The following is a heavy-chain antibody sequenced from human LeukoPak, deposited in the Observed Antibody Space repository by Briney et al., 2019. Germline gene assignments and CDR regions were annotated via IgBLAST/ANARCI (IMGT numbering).Heavy chain of an antibody. D-gene: IGHD3-10*01. CDR1: NGSISSYDSY. Sequence: SETLSLTCTVSNGSISSYDSYWSWIRQPPGKGLDWIAYIYCGGSTDSTPSLKSRVTISVDTSKNQFSLRLTSVTAADTAVYYCARVSRGGSGSGAFDVWGQGTMVTVSS. CDR3: ARVSRGGSGSGAFDV. CDR2: IYCGGST. J-gene: IGHJ3*01. V-gene: IGHV4-30-4*01.